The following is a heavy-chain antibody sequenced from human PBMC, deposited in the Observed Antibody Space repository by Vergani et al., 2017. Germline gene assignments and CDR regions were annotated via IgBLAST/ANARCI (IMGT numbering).Heavy chain of an antibody. CDR2: IYYSGIT. V-gene: IGHV4-30-4*01. J-gene: IGHJ3*02. CDR3: ARDRQVRRIAAAGTSDAFDI. D-gene: IGHD6-13*01. Sequence: QVQLQESGPGLVKPSQTLSLTCTVSGGSLSSGDYYWSWIRQPPGKGLEWIGYIYYSGITYYNPSLKSRVTISVDTSKKQFSLKLSSVTAADTAVYYCARDRQVRRIAAAGTSDAFDIWGQGTMVTVSS. CDR1: GGSLSSGDYY.